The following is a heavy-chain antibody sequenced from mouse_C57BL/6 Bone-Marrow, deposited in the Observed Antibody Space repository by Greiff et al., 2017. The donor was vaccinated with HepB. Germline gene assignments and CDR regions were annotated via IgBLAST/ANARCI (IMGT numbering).Heavy chain of an antibody. CDR3: ARHGGYYCAY. J-gene: IGHJ3*01. D-gene: IGHD2-3*01. V-gene: IGHV5-6*02. CDR1: GFTFSSYG. CDR2: ISSGGSYT. Sequence: DVMLVESGGDLVKPGGSLKLSCAASGFTFSSYGMSWVRQTPDKRLEWVATISSGGSYTYYPDSVKGRFTISRDNAKNTLYLQMSSLKSEDTAMYYCARHGGYYCAYWGQGTLVTVSA.